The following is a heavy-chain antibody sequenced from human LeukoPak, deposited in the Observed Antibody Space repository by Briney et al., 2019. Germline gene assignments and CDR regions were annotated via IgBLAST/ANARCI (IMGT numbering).Heavy chain of an antibody. J-gene: IGHJ4*02. Sequence: ASVKVSCKASGYSFTSHYMHWVRQAPGQGLEWMGGFDPEDGETIYAQKFQGRVTMTEDTSTDTAYMELSSLRSEDTAVYYCATDNFDYWGQGTLVTVSS. CDR1: GYSFTSHY. CDR2: FDPEDGET. V-gene: IGHV1-24*01. CDR3: ATDNFDY.